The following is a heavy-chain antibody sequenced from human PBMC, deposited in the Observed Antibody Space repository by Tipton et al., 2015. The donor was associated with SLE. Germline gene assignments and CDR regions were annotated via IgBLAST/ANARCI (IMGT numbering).Heavy chain of an antibody. CDR3: ARVRGQWLAYDAFDI. V-gene: IGHV4-34*01. J-gene: IGHJ3*02. D-gene: IGHD6-19*01. CDR1: GGSFSGYY. Sequence: LRLSCAVYGGSFSGYYWSWIRQPPGKGLEWIGEINHNGSTNYNPSLKSRVTISVDTSKNQFSLKLSSVTAADTAVYYCARVRGQWLAYDAFDIWGQGTMVTVSS. CDR2: INHNGST.